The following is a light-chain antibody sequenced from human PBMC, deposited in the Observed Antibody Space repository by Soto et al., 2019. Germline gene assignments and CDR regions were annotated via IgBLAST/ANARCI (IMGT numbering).Light chain of an antibody. Sequence: IQMTQSPSTLSASVGDRVIITCRASQDISGWLAWYQQKPGKAPKLLIYKASTLEVGVPSRFSGSGSGTEFTLTISTLQPADFATYYCQQYNSYPWTFGQGTKV. CDR1: QDISGW. CDR2: KAS. V-gene: IGKV1-5*03. J-gene: IGKJ1*01. CDR3: QQYNSYPWT.